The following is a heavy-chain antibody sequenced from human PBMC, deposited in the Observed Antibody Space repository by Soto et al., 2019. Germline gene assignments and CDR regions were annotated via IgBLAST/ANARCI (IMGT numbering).Heavy chain of an antibody. V-gene: IGHV4-34*01. CDR2: INHSGST. D-gene: IGHD6-19*01. CDR3: ASYSSATTRIRRFEY. CDR1: GGSFSGYY. Sequence: PSEALSLTCAVYGGSFSGYYWSSIRQPPGKGLEWIGEINHSGSTNYNPSLKSRVTISVDTSKNQFSLKLSSVTAADTAVYYCASYSSATTRIRRFEYWGQGTLVPVSS. J-gene: IGHJ4*02.